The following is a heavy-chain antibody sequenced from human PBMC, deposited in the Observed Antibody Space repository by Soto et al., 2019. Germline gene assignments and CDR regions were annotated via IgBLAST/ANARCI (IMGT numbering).Heavy chain of an antibody. CDR1: GFTFSSYA. CDR2: ISYDGSNK. D-gene: IGHD6-19*01. J-gene: IGHJ6*02. Sequence: QVQLVESGGGVVQPGRSLRLSCAASGFTFSSYAMHWVRQAPGKGLEWVAVISYDGSNKYYADSVKGRFTISRDNSKNPLYLQMNSLRAEDTAVYYCARPGQHSRGLYGMDVWGQGTPVTVSS. V-gene: IGHV3-30-3*01. CDR3: ARPGQHSRGLYGMDV.